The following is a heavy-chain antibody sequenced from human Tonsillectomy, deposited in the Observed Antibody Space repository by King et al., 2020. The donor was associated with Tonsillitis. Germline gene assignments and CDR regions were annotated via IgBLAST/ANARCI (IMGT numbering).Heavy chain of an antibody. CDR1: GGSFNGYY. J-gene: IGHJ4*02. CDR2: INHSGNT. CDR3: ARERDFWSGYSYYFDY. V-gene: IGHV4-34*01. D-gene: IGHD3-3*01. Sequence: VQLQQWGEGLLKPSETLSLTCGVYGGSFNGYYWSWIRQPPGKGLEWIGEINHSGNTNYNPSLKSRVTLSVDTSKNQFSLQLSSVTAADTAVYYCARERDFWSGYSYYFDYWGQGILVTVSS.